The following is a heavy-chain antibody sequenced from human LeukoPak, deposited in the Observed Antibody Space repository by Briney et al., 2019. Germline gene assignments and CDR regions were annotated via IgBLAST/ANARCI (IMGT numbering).Heavy chain of an antibody. CDR2: IYYSGST. Sequence: SETLSLTCTVSGGSISSSSYYWGWIRQPPGKGLEWIGSIYYSGSTYYNPSLKSRVTISVDTSKNQFSLKLSSVTAADTAVYYCARVLTKRWLQSRVLRNGYWGQGTLVTVSS. CDR1: GGSISSSSYY. D-gene: IGHD5-24*01. J-gene: IGHJ4*02. V-gene: IGHV4-39*07. CDR3: ARVLTKRWLQSRVLRNGY.